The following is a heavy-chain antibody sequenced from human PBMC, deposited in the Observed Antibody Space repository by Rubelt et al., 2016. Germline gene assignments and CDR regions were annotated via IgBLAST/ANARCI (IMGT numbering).Heavy chain of an antibody. CDR1: GFTFSIFG. CDR2: IGDSGRTT. CDR3: AREGQQLPYLDY. V-gene: IGHV3-23*01. D-gene: IGHD6-13*01. J-gene: IGHJ4*02. Sequence: GGGLIQPGGSLRLSCAASGFTFSIFGMSWVRQAPGKGLEWVSFIGDSGRTTYYADSVKGRFTISRDNSENTLHLQMNSLRAEDTAVYYCAREGQQLPYLDYWGQGTLITVSS.